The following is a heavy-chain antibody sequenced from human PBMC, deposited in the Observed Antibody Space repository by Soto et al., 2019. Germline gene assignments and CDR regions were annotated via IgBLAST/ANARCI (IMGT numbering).Heavy chain of an antibody. CDR2: ISNNGAHT. CDR1: GFTFSNYE. V-gene: IGHV3-64*01. J-gene: IGHJ6*03. Sequence: EAQLVESGGGLVQPGGSLRLSCEAFGFTFSNYEMHWVRKAPGKGLEYVSGISNNGAHTDYVKSVKGRFTISRDNFENTLSLQMGSVRAEDMALYYCARRGYGSRWPNVYMDVWGKGTTVTVSS. D-gene: IGHD6-13*01. CDR3: ARRGYGSRWPNVYMDV.